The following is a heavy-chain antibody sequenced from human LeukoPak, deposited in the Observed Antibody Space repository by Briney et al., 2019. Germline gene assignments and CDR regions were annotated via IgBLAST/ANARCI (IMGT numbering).Heavy chain of an antibody. J-gene: IGHJ4*02. D-gene: IGHD6-13*01. CDR2: INHSGST. Sequence: SETLSLTCTVSGGSISSSSYYWGWIRQPPGKGLEWIGEINHSGSTNYNPSLKSRVTISVDTSKNQFSLKLSSVTAADTAVYYCARVGSSSWYRPFDYWGQGTLVTVSS. V-gene: IGHV4-39*07. CDR1: GGSISSSSYY. CDR3: ARVGSSSWYRPFDY.